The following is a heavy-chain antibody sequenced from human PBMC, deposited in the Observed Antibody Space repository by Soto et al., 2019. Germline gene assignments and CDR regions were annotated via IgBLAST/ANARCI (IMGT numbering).Heavy chain of an antibody. CDR1: GYTFTGYY. CDR3: ARDRPTGADREGDY. J-gene: IGHJ4*02. Sequence: QVHLVQSGAEVKKPGASVKVSCKASGYTFTGYYIHWVRRAPGQGLEWMGWINPNSGGTNYVQNFQGRVTMTRDTSISTAYLQLSRLTSDDTAVYYCARDRPTGADREGDYWVQGTLVTVSS. V-gene: IGHV1-2*02. D-gene: IGHD1-1*01. CDR2: INPNSGGT.